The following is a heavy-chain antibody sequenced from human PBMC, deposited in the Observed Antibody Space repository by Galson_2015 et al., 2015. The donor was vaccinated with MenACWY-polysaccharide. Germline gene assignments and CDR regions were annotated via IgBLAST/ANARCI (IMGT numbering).Heavy chain of an antibody. J-gene: IGHJ4*02. CDR1: GFTFSTSE. V-gene: IGHV3-48*03. Sequence: SLRLSCAASGFTFSTSEMNWVRQAPGQGLEWVSHISSSGTGIHYADSVKGRFTISRDNAKNSLYLQMNSLRAEDTAVYYCANSRGYTYRDWGQGTLVTVSS. CDR3: ANSRGYTYRD. D-gene: IGHD5-18*01. CDR2: ISSSGTGI.